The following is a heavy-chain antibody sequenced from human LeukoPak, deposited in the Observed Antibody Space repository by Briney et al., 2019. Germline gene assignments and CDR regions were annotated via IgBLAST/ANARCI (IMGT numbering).Heavy chain of an antibody. CDR3: ARDRAYSGRGTRGGDY. CDR2: ISAYNGNT. D-gene: IGHD1-26*01. Sequence: ASVKVSCKASGYTFTSYGISWVRQAPGQGLEWMGWISAYNGNTNYAQKLQGRVTMTTDTSTSTAYTELRSLRSDDTAVYYCARDRAYSGRGTRGGDYWGQGTLVTVSS. J-gene: IGHJ4*02. CDR1: GYTFTSYG. V-gene: IGHV1-18*01.